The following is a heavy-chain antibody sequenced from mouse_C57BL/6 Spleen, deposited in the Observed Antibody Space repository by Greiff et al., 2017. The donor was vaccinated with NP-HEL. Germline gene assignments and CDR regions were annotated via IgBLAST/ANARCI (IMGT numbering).Heavy chain of an antibody. D-gene: IGHD1-1*01. CDR3: ARGGYGSSYGWYFDV. Sequence: EVKLMESGGGLVKPGGSLKLSCAASGFTFSSYAMSWVRQTPEKRLEWVATISDGGSYTYYPDNVKGRFTISRDNAKNNLYLHMSHLKSEDTAMYYCARGGYGSSYGWYFDVWGTGTTVTVSS. CDR1: GFTFSSYA. CDR2: ISDGGSYT. V-gene: IGHV5-4*03. J-gene: IGHJ1*03.